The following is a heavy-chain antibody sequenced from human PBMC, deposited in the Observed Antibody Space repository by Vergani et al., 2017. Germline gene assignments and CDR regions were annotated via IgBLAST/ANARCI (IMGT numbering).Heavy chain of an antibody. CDR1: GESIRSGSHY. CDR2: IHTGGST. D-gene: IGHD2-15*01. Sequence: QVKLQESGPGLLKPSQTLSLTCTVSGESIRSGSHYWSWIRQPAGKGPEWIGHIHTGGSTDLNPSFKSRVSISLEPSKSQFSLKLNSVTVADTAVYYCARSRPYCTSGSCPAIWGQGTLVTVSS. J-gene: IGHJ4*02. V-gene: IGHV4-61*02. CDR3: ARSRPYCTSGSCPAI.